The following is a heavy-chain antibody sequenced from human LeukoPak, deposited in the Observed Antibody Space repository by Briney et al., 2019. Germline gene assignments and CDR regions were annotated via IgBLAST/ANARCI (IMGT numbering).Heavy chain of an antibody. D-gene: IGHD5-18*01. V-gene: IGHV3-21*01. CDR1: GFTFSSYS. Sequence: PGGSLRLSRAASGFTFSSYSMNWVRQAPGKGLEWVSSISSSSSYIYYADSVKGRFTISRDNAKNSLYLQMNSLRAEDTAVYYCAGGPGYSYGLLPDYWGQGTLVTVSS. CDR3: AGGPGYSYGLLPDY. J-gene: IGHJ4*02. CDR2: ISSSSSYI.